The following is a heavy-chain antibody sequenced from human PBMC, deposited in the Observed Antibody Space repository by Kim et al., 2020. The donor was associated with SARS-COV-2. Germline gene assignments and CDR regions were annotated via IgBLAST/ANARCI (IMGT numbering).Heavy chain of an antibody. CDR3: VKATSLYSSSWYEFDY. Sequence: VKGRFTITRDNSKHTLYLQMSSLRAEDTAVYYCVKATSLYSSSWYEFDYWGQGTLVTVSS. J-gene: IGHJ4*02. V-gene: IGHV3-64D*09. D-gene: IGHD6-13*01.